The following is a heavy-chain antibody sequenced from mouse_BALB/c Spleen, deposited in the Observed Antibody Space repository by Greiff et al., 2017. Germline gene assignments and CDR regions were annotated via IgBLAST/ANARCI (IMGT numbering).Heavy chain of an antibody. CDR1: GFTFNTYA. Sequence: DVMLVESGGGLVQPGGSLKLSCAASGFTFNTYAMNWVRQAPGKGLEWVARIRSKSNNYATYYADSVKDRFTISRDDSQSMLYLQMNNLKTEDTAMYYCVRHSMRGMDYWGQGTSVTVSS. D-gene: IGHD2-3*01. J-gene: IGHJ4*01. V-gene: IGHV10-1*02. CDR2: IRSKSNNYAT. CDR3: VRHSMRGMDY.